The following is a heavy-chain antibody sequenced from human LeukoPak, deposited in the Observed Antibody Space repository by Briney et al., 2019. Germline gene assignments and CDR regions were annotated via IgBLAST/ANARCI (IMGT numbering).Heavy chain of an antibody. J-gene: IGHJ6*02. CDR1: GFTFDDYA. V-gene: IGHV3-9*01. CDR3: AKDGDCSSTSCRKVPYYYGMDV. CDR2: ISWNSGSI. Sequence: GGSLRLSCAASGFTFDDYAMHWVRQAPGKGLGWVSGISWNSGSIGYADSVKGRFTISRDNAKNSLYLQMNSLRAEDTALYYCAKDGDCSSTSCRKVPYYYGMDVWGQGTTVTVSS. D-gene: IGHD2-2*01.